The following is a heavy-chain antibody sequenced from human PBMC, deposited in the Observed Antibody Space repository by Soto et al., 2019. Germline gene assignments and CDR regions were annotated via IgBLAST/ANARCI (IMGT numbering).Heavy chain of an antibody. CDR2: INHSGST. CDR1: GGSFSGYY. D-gene: IGHD3-3*01. J-gene: IGHJ4*02. V-gene: IGHV4-34*01. CDR3: ARGRFLEWLFLFAY. Sequence: PSETLSLTCAVYGGSFSGYYWSWIRQPPGKGLEWIGEINHSGSTNYNPSLKSRVTISVDTSKNQFSLKLSSVTAADTAVYYCARGRFLEWLFLFAYWGQGTLDIVSS.